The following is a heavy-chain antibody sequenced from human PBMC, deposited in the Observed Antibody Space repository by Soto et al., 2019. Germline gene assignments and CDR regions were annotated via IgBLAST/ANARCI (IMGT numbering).Heavy chain of an antibody. D-gene: IGHD2-21*01. Sequence: QVQLVESGGGVVQPGRSLRLSCAASGFTFSGDAMHWVRQAPGKGLEWMAIIWYDGSNKYYADSVKGRFTISRDNSKNTLYLQMTSLRVEDTAVYYCARDPGGRGSCNYCVDVWGQGTTVTVSS. V-gene: IGHV3-33*01. CDR2: IWYDGSNK. CDR1: GFTFSGDA. J-gene: IGHJ6*02. CDR3: ARDPGGRGSCNYCVDV.